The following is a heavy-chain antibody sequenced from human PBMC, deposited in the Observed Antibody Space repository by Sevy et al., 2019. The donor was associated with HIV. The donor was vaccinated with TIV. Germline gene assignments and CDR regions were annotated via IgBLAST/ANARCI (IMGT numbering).Heavy chain of an antibody. D-gene: IGHD6-6*01. J-gene: IGHJ1*01. V-gene: IGHV1-69*13. CDR3: ARDRSSSSSPNRYFQH. CDR2: MIPIFGTA. CDR1: GGTFSSYA. Sequence: ASVKVSCKASGGTFSSYAISWVRQAPGQGLEWMGGMIPIFGTANYAQKFQGRVTITADESTSTAYMELSSLRSEDTAVYYCARDRSSSSSPNRYFQHWGQGTLVTVSS.